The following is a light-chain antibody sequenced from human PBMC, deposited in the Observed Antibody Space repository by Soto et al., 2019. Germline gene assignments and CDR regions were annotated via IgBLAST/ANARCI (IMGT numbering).Light chain of an antibody. CDR2: GTS. Sequence: EIVMTQSPATLSVSPGERATLSCRASQSVRDNLAWYQQQPGQPPRLLIYGTSIRATGIPARFSGGASGTEFTLTISSLQSEDLAVYYCKKYDSWPLTFGGGTKVDIK. CDR3: KKYDSWPLT. J-gene: IGKJ4*01. V-gene: IGKV3-15*01. CDR1: QSVRDN.